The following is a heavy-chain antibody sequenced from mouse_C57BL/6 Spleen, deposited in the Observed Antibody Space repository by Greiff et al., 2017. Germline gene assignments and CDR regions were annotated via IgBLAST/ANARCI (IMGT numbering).Heavy chain of an antibody. V-gene: IGHV1-69*01. D-gene: IGHD2-4*01. CDR3: ARHYEEGKNSDY. Sequence: QVQLQQPGAELVMPGASVMLSCKASGYTFTSSWMHWVKQRPGQGLEWIGEIDPSDSYTNYNQKFKGQSTVTVDKSSSTAYMQLSSLTSEDSAVYYCARHYEEGKNSDYWGQGTTLTVSS. CDR2: IDPSDSYT. J-gene: IGHJ2*01. CDR1: GYTFTSSW.